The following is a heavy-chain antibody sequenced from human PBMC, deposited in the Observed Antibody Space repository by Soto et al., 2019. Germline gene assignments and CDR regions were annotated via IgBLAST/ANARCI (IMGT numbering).Heavy chain of an antibody. Sequence: SETPSLTCTVSGGSISSGGYYWSWIRQHPGKGLEWIGYIYYSGSTYYNPSLKSRVTISVDTSKNQFSLKLSSVTAADTAVYYCARQHYLLGNGWFDPWGQGTLVTVSS. CDR2: IYYSGST. CDR3: ARQHYLLGNGWFDP. CDR1: GGSISSGGYY. J-gene: IGHJ5*02. D-gene: IGHD3-3*02. V-gene: IGHV4-31*03.